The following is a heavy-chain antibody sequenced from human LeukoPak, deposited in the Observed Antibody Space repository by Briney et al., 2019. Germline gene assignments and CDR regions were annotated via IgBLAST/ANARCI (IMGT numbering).Heavy chain of an antibody. CDR2: ISSSSSYI. Sequence: PGRSLRLSCAASGFTFDDYSMHWVRQAPGKGLEWVSSISSSSSYIYYADSVKGRFTISRDNAKNSLYLQMNSLGAEDTAVYYCARESGFDYWGQGTLVTVSS. J-gene: IGHJ4*02. V-gene: IGHV3-21*01. CDR3: ARESGFDY. CDR1: GFTFDDYS.